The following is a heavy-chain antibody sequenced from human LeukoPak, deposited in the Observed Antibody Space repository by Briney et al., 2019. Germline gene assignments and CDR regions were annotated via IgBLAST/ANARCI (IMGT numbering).Heavy chain of an antibody. Sequence: GGSLRLSCAASGFTFSSYWMHWVRQAPGRGLVWVSRINSDETSTSYADSVRGRFTISRDNAKNTLYLQMNSLRAEDTAVYYCASGRGVNGDYWGQGTLVTVSS. J-gene: IGHJ4*02. CDR3: ASGRGVNGDY. CDR2: INSDETST. CDR1: GFTFSSYW. D-gene: IGHD3-10*01. V-gene: IGHV3-74*01.